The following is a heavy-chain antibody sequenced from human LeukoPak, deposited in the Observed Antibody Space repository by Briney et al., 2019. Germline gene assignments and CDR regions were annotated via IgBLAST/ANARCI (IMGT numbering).Heavy chain of an antibody. V-gene: IGHV4-34*01. J-gene: IGHJ4*02. CDR2: INHSGST. Sequence: SETLSLTCAVYGGSFSGYYWSWIRQPPGKGLEWIGEINHSGSTNYNPSLKSRVTISVDTSKTQFSLKLSSVTAADTAVYYCARQSRSAAAGAFDYWGQGTLVTVSS. CDR1: GGSFSGYY. D-gene: IGHD6-13*01. CDR3: ARQSRSAAAGAFDY.